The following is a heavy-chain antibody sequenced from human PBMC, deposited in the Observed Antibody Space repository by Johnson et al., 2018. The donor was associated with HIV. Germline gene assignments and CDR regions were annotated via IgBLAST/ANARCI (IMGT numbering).Heavy chain of an antibody. CDR1: GFTVSSNY. D-gene: IGHD5-12*01. CDR2: IYSGGST. J-gene: IGHJ3*02. CDR3: ARAYSWPKGDALDI. Sequence: VQLVESGGGLIQPGGSLRLSCAASGFTVSSNYMSWVRQAPGKGLEWVSVIYSGGSTYYADSVKGRFTISRDNSKNTLYLQMNSLRAEDTAVYYCARAYSWPKGDALDIWGQGTMVTVSA. V-gene: IGHV3-66*03.